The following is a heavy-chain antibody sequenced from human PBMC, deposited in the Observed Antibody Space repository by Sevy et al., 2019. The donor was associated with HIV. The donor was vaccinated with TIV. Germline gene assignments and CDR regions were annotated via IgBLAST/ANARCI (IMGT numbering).Heavy chain of an antibody. CDR3: ARDALPFCGGDCYSHFFDP. J-gene: IGHJ5*02. CDR2: ISHDGGTQ. D-gene: IGHD2-21*02. V-gene: IGHV3-30*04. Sequence: GGSLRLSCVVSGFTFSSYSFNWVRLAPGKGLEWVSLISHDGGTQFFADSVRGRFTISRDNSKNTLWLEMNSLRPEDTAVYFCARDALPFCGGDCYSHFFDPWGQGTLVTVSS. CDR1: GFTFSSYS.